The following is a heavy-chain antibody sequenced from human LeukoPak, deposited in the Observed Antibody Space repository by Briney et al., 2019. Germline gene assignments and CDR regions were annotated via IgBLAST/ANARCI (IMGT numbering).Heavy chain of an antibody. CDR3: ARENTNWFDP. J-gene: IGHJ5*02. V-gene: IGHV4-39*02. Sequence: TSETLSLTCTVSGGSISSSNYYWGWIRQPPGKGLEWIGSIYYSGSTYYNPSLKSRVTISVDTSKNQFSLKLSSVTAADTAVYYCARENTNWFDPWGQGTLVTVSS. CDR2: IYYSGST. CDR1: GGSISSSNYY. D-gene: IGHD2/OR15-2a*01.